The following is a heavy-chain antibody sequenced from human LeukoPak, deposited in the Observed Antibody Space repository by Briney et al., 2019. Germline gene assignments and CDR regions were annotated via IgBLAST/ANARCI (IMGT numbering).Heavy chain of an antibody. CDR3: AREARAELYGSGSYLDY. CDR2: ISYDGSDK. J-gene: IGHJ4*02. D-gene: IGHD3-10*01. CDR1: GFTFSSYA. Sequence: PGGSLRLSCAASGFTFSSYAIHWVRQAPGKGLEWVAVISYDGSDKYYADSVMARFTISRDNSKNKLYLQMNSLRAEDTALYYCAREARAELYGSGSYLDYWGQGTLVTVSS. V-gene: IGHV3-30*04.